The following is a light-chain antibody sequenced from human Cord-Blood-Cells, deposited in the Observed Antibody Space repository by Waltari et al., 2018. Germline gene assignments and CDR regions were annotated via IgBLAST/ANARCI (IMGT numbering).Light chain of an antibody. Sequence: DIVMTQSPDSLAVSLGERATINCKASQSVLYSSNNNNYLAWYQQKPGQPPKLLIYWASTREAGVPDRFSGSWSGTDFTLTISSLQAEDVAVYYCQQYYSTPPYTFGQGTKLEIK. CDR3: QQYYSTPPYT. CDR2: WAS. J-gene: IGKJ2*01. CDR1: QSVLYSSNNNNY. V-gene: IGKV4-1*01.